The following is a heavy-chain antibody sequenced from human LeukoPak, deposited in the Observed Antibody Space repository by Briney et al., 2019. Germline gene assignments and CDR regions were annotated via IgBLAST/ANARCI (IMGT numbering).Heavy chain of an antibody. CDR2: ISPDGRDT. Sequence: PGGSLRLSCAVSGFTFTIYSMNWVRQAPGKGLECVSSISPDGRDTYYSDSVKGRFTISRDDAKNSVFLQMNSPRAEDTAMYSCMAGEFSFDYWGQGVLVTVSS. J-gene: IGHJ4*02. CDR3: MAGEFSFDY. D-gene: IGHD2-8*01. CDR1: GFTFTIYS. V-gene: IGHV3-21*01.